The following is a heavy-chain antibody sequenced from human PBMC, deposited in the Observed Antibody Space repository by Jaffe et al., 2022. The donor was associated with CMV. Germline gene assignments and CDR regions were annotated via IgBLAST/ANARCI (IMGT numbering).Heavy chain of an antibody. CDR2: ISSGGGGGDST. CDR3: TRSGRLSINHAMDV. Sequence: EVQLLESGGGLVQPGGSLRLSCAASGFSFSTYAMNWVRQAPGKGLEWVSSISSGGGGGDSTYYADSVKGRFSISRDNSKNTLSLQMNSLGAEDTAVYFCTRSGRLSINHAMDVWGQGTTVTVSS. CDR1: GFSFSTYA. J-gene: IGHJ6*02. V-gene: IGHV3-23*01. D-gene: IGHD3-16*02.